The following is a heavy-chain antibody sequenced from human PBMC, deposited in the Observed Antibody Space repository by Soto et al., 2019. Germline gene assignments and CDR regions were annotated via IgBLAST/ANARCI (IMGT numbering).Heavy chain of an antibody. J-gene: IGHJ4*02. CDR3: AGAHPSRGGWYEYYFDY. V-gene: IGHV1-18*01. CDR1: GYTFTSYG. D-gene: IGHD6-19*01. CDR2: ISAYNGNT. Sequence: QVQLVQSGAEVKKPGASVKVSCKASGYTFTSYGISWVRQAPGQGLEWMGWISAYNGNTNYAQKLQGRVTMTTDTTTSTAYMELRSLRSDDTAVYYCAGAHPSRGGWYEYYFDYWGQGTLVTVSS.